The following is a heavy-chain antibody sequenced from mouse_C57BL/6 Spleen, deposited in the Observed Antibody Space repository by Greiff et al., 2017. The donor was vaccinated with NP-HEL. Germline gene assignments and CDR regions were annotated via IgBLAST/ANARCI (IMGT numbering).Heavy chain of an antibody. D-gene: IGHD1-1*01. CDR3: AKNGGSSYVWYFDV. CDR2: IWRGGST. J-gene: IGHJ1*03. V-gene: IGHV2-5*01. CDR1: GFSLTSYG. Sequence: QVQLQQSGPGLVQPSQSLSITCTVSGFSLTSYGVHWVRQSPGKGLEWLGVIWRGGSTDYNAAFMSRLSITKDNSKSQVFFKMNSLQADDTAIYYCAKNGGSSYVWYFDVWGTGTTVTVSS.